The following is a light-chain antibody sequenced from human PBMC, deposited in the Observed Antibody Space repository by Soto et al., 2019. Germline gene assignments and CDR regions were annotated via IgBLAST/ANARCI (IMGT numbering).Light chain of an antibody. CDR1: FSDVGGYDY. CDR2: EVT. Sequence: QSVLTQPASGSGSPGQSIAVSWTGTFSDVGGYDYVSWYQQHPDKAPKLMIYEVTKRPSGVSNRFSGSKSGNTASLTISGLQPEDEADYYCSSHTSGSTRVFGSGTKVTVL. J-gene: IGLJ1*01. V-gene: IGLV2-14*01. CDR3: SSHTSGSTRV.